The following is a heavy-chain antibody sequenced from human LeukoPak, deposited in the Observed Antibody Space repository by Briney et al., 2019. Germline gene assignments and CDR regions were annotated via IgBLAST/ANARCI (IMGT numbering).Heavy chain of an antibody. D-gene: IGHD3-9*01. J-gene: IGHJ6*03. CDR1: GFTFTTYW. Sequence: PGGSLRLSCAASGFTFTTYWMSWVRQAPGKGLEWVANIKQDGTEKYYVDSVKGRFTISRDNAKNSLYLQMNSLRVEDTAVYYCAKQGRDWLRDYYYYMDVWGKGTTVTISS. V-gene: IGHV3-7*01. CDR3: AKQGRDWLRDYYYYMDV. CDR2: IKQDGTEK.